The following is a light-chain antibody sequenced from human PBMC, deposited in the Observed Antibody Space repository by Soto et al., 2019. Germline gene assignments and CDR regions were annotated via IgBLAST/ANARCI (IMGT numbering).Light chain of an antibody. J-gene: IGLJ1*01. V-gene: IGLV2-11*01. CDR3: CSYAVTYYV. Sequence: QSAPTQPRSVSGSPGQSVTISCTGTSSDVGGYNYVSWYQQHPGKAPKLMIYDVSKRPSGVPDRFSGSKSGNTASLTISGLQAEDEADYYCCSYAVTYYVFGTGTKLTVL. CDR2: DVS. CDR1: SSDVGGYNY.